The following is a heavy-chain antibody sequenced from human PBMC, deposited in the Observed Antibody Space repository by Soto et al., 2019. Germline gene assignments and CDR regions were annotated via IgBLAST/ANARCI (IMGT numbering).Heavy chain of an antibody. Sequence: SETLSLTCTLSGGSLSSGYYYCSWIRQPPGKGLERIGYTYYSGSTYYNPSLKSRVTISVDTSKNQFSLKLSSVTAADTAVYYCARAHTIFGVVITKEWYYGMDVWGQGTTVTVSS. CDR3: ARAHTIFGVVITKEWYYGMDV. CDR2: TYYSGST. D-gene: IGHD3-3*01. V-gene: IGHV4-30-4*01. CDR1: GGSLSSGYYY. J-gene: IGHJ6*02.